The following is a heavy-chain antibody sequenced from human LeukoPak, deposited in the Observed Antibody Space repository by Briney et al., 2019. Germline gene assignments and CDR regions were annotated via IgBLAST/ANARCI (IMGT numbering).Heavy chain of an antibody. D-gene: IGHD3-3*01. Sequence: KPSETLSLTCTVSGGSISSYYWVWIRQPPGKGLVWIGYIYYSGSTSYNPSLESRVTISVDTSKNQFSLKLSSVTATDTAVYYCARVTAYYDFWSGTNYYYYYMDVWGKGTTVTVSS. CDR1: GGSISSYY. CDR2: IYYSGST. V-gene: IGHV4-59*01. CDR3: ARVTAYYDFWSGTNYYYYYMDV. J-gene: IGHJ6*03.